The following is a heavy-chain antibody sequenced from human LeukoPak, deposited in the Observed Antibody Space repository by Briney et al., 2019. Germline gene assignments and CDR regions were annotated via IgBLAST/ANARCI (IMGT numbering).Heavy chain of an antibody. CDR3: ARGAVCQGYYDC. J-gene: IGHJ4*01. D-gene: IGHD3-16*01. Sequence: PGGSLRLSCAAAGFTFSSSSMNWVRQTPGKGLEWVSTISGESKYIYYADSVTGRFTISRDNAKNSLYLQMSTLTADDTAVYYCARGAVCQGYYDCWGQGTQVTVYS. CDR2: ISGESKYI. V-gene: IGHV3-21*01. CDR1: GFTFSSSS.